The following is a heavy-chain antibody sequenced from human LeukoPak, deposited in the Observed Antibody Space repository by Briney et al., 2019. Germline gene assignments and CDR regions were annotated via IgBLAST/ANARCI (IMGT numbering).Heavy chain of an antibody. CDR3: ARDSYYYDISGPPPRRAFDI. J-gene: IGHJ3*02. CDR2: IYYSGST. Sequence: SETLSLTYTGSGYSISSGYYWGWIRQPPGKGLEWIGSIYYSGSTYYNPSLKRRVTISVDTSKNQFSLKLSSVTAADTAVYYCARDSYYYDISGPPPRRAFDIWGQGTMVTVSS. CDR1: GYSISSGYY. D-gene: IGHD3-22*01. V-gene: IGHV4-38-2*02.